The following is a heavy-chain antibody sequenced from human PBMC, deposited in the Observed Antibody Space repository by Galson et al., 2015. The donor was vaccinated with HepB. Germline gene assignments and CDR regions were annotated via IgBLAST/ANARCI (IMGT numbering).Heavy chain of an antibody. V-gene: IGHV3-23*01. CDR2: ISGSGGST. D-gene: IGHD6-13*01. J-gene: IGHJ4*02. CDR3: AKGRTEQQLVTPFDY. Sequence: SLRLSCAASGFTFSSYAMSWVRQAPGKGLEWVSVISGSGGSTYYADSVKGRFTISRDNSKNTLYLQMNSLRAEDTAVYYCAKGRTEQQLVTPFDYWGQGTLVTVSS. CDR1: GFTFSSYA.